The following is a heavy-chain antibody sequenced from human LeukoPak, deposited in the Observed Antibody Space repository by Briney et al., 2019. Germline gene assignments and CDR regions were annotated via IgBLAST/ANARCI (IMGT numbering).Heavy chain of an antibody. D-gene: IGHD3-16*01. CDR3: VRFGYAYGMDV. V-gene: IGHV3-7*01. CDR2: IKQDGSEK. J-gene: IGHJ6*02. CDR1: GFTFSSYW. Sequence: GGSPRLSCAASGFTFSSYWMSWVRQAPGKGLEWVANIKQDGSEKYYVDSVKGRFAISRDNAKNSLYLQMNSLRVDDTAVYYCVRFGYAYGMDVWGQGTTVTV.